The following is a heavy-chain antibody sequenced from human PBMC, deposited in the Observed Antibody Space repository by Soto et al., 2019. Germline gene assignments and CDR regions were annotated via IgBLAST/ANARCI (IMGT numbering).Heavy chain of an antibody. CDR3: ARGSLIHFDY. CDR2: IKTSTGTT. Sequence: LILSCAASGFTFSGFAMNWVRQAPGKGLEWISYIKTSTGTTHYADSVKGRFTISRDNAKDSVYLQMNSLRDEDTAVYYCARGSLIHFDYWGQGALVTVSS. V-gene: IGHV3-48*02. CDR1: GFTFSGFA. J-gene: IGHJ4*02.